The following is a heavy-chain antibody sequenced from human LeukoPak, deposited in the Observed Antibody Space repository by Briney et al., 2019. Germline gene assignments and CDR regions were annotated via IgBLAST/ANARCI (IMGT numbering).Heavy chain of an antibody. CDR2: ISSSSSYI. D-gene: IGHD6-19*01. J-gene: IGHJ3*02. Sequence: GGSQRLSCAASGFTFSSYSMNWVRQAPGKGLEWVSSISSSSSYIYYADSVKGRFTISRDNAKNSLYLQMNSLRAEDTAVYYCARDQAIAVAGFHAFNIWGQGTMVTVSS. V-gene: IGHV3-21*01. CDR3: ARDQAIAVAGFHAFNI. CDR1: GFTFSSYS.